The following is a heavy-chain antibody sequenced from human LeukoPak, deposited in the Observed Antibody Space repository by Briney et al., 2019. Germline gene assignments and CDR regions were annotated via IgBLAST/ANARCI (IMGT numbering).Heavy chain of an antibody. Sequence: PSETLSLTCTVSGGSISSGSYYWSWIRQPAGKGLEWIGRIYTSGSTNYNPSLKSRVTMSVDTSKNQFSLKLSSVTAADTAVYYCARGYDYGDYGALDYWGQGTLVTVSS. CDR3: ARGYDYGDYGALDY. J-gene: IGHJ4*02. CDR1: GGSISSGSYY. CDR2: IYTSGST. V-gene: IGHV4-61*02. D-gene: IGHD4-17*01.